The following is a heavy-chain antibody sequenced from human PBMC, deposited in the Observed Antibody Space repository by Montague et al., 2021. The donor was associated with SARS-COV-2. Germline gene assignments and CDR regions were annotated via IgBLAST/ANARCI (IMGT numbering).Heavy chain of an antibody. J-gene: IGHJ4*02. CDR1: GGSISSSSYN. CDR3: ARHPRGYYDYVWGSPSYYFDD. Sequence: SETLSLTCTVSGGSISSSSYNWGWIRQPPGKGLEWIGSIYYSGSTYYNPSLKSRVTISVDTSKNQFSLKLSSVTAADTAVYYCARHPRGYYDYVWGSPSYYFDDWGQGTMVTVSS. V-gene: IGHV4-39*01. CDR2: IYYSGST. D-gene: IGHD3-16*01.